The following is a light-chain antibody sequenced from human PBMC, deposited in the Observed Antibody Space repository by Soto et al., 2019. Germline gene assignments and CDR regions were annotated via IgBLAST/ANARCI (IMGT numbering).Light chain of an antibody. CDR3: SSYTSSSTLV. CDR1: SSDVGDYNY. J-gene: IGLJ1*01. Sequence: SALTQPAAVSGAPGQSITISCTGTSSDVGDYNYVSWYQQHPGKAPKLMIYEVSNRPSGVSNRFSGSKSGNTASLTISGLQAEDEADYYCSSYTSSSTLVFGTGTKLTVL. V-gene: IGLV2-14*01. CDR2: EVS.